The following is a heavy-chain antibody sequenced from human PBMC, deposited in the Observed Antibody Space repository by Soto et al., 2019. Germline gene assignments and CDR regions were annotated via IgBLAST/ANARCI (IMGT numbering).Heavy chain of an antibody. D-gene: IGHD6-13*01. V-gene: IGHV1-69*02. J-gene: IGHJ4*02. CDR1: GGTFSSYT. CDR3: AGRVSSWYPAD. CDR2: VIPVLGVA. Sequence: QVQLVQSGAEVKKPGSSVKVSCKASGGTFSSYTISWVRQAPGQGLEWMGRVIPVLGVANYAQKFQGRVTMTADKSTNTAYMELNSLRSDDTAVFYCAGRVSSWYPADWGQGTLVTVSS.